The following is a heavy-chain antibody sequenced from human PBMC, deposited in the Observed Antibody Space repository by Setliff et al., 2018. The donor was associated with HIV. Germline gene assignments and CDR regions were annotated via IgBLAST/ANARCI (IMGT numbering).Heavy chain of an antibody. CDR3: ARGGTVSADFDS. CDR2: IYYSGSA. CDR1: RDSIRNGAYY. Sequence: ASETLSLTCTVSRDSIRNGAYYWGWVRQPPGKGLEWIGSIYYSGSAYYNPSFKSRVTLSVDTSENQFSLRLSSVTAADTAVYFCARGGTVSADFDSWGQGTLVTV. V-gene: IGHV4-39*07. D-gene: IGHD6-19*01. J-gene: IGHJ4*02.